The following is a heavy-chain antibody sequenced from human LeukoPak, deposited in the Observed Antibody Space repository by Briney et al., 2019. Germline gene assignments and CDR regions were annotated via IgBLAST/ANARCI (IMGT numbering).Heavy chain of an antibody. CDR3: ARGFALGSGSPAWFDP. CDR2: INPDSGGT. CDR1: GYTFTGYY. Sequence: GASVKVSCKASGYTFTGYYMHWVRQAPGQGLEWMGWINPDSGGTNYAQKFQGRVTMTRDTSISTAYMELSRLRSDDTAVYFCARGFALGSGSPAWFDPWGQGIPVTVSS. V-gene: IGHV1-2*02. D-gene: IGHD3-10*01. J-gene: IGHJ5*02.